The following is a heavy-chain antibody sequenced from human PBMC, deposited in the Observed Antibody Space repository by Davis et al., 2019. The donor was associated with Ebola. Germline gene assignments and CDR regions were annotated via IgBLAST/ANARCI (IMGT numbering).Heavy chain of an antibody. D-gene: IGHD1-26*01. CDR2: IRSKANSYAT. CDR3: TREATGP. V-gene: IGHV3-73*01. J-gene: IGHJ5*02. CDR1: GVTFSGSA. Sequence: GESLNIHCAASGVTFSGSAMHWVRQSYGQGLEWVGRIRSKANSYATAYAASVKGRFTISRDDSKNTAYLQMNSLKTEDTAVYYCTREATGPWGQGTLVTVSS.